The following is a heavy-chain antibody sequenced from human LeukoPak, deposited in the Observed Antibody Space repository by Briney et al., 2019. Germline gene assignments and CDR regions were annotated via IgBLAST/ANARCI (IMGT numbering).Heavy chain of an antibody. Sequence: PSETLSLTCTVSGGSISSSSYYWGWIRQPPGKGLEWIGSIYYSGSTYSNPSLKSRVTISVDTSKNQFSLKLSSVTAADTAVYYCARSYRNYYDSSGYGYFQHWGQGTLVTVSS. D-gene: IGHD3-22*01. V-gene: IGHV4-39*01. CDR2: IYYSGST. CDR1: GGSISSSSYY. CDR3: ARSYRNYYDSSGYGYFQH. J-gene: IGHJ1*01.